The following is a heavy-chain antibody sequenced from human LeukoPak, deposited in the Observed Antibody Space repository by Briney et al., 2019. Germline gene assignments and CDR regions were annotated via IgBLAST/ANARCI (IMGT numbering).Heavy chain of an antibody. CDR3: ARSIAVAGNY. CDR1: GFTFSSYS. D-gene: IGHD6-19*01. CDR2: ISSSSSPI. V-gene: IGHV3-48*01. J-gene: IGHJ4*02. Sequence: GGSLRLSCVASGFTFSSYSMNWVRQAPGKGLEWVSYISSSSSPIYYADSVKGRFTISRDNAKNSLHLQMNSLRADDTAVYYCARSIAVAGNYWGQGTLVTVSS.